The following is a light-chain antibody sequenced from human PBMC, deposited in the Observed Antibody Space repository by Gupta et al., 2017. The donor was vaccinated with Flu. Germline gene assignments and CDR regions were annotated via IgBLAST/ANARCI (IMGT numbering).Light chain of an antibody. J-gene: IGLJ3*02. CDR3: GAWDSSLTVGV. CDR2: ESS. CDR1: SINIGNYN. V-gene: IGLV1-51*02. Sequence: SSINIGNYNVSCYQQLPGTAPHLLIYESSVRPSGIPHRFSASKWGTSATLDITALQAGDDAAYYYGAWDSSLTVGVFGAGTKMTV.